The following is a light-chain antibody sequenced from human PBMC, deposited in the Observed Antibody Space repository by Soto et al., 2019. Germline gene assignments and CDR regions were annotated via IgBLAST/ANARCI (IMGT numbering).Light chain of an antibody. CDR1: SSNIGAGYD. CDR3: QPYDSSLSGWV. CDR2: GNS. J-gene: IGLJ3*02. V-gene: IGLV1-40*01. Sequence: QSVLTQPPSVSGAPGQRVTITCTGSSSNIGAGYDVHWYQQLPGTAPKFLIYGNSYRPSGVPDRFSGSKSGTSASLAITGLQAEDEADYYCQPYDSSLSGWVFGGGTKLTVL.